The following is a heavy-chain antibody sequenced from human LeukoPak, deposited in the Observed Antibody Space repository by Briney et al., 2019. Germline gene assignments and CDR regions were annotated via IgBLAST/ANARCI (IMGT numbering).Heavy chain of an antibody. J-gene: IGHJ5*02. Sequence: SQTLSLTCTVSGGSISGRSYYWSWIRQPAGKGLEWIGRIYTSGSANYNPSLKSRVTISLDTSKNQFSLRLSSVTAADTAVYYCARAVGSSESNWFDPWGQGTLATVSS. CDR2: IYTSGSA. CDR3: ARAVGSSESNWFDP. D-gene: IGHD1-26*01. V-gene: IGHV4-61*02. CDR1: GGSISGRSYY.